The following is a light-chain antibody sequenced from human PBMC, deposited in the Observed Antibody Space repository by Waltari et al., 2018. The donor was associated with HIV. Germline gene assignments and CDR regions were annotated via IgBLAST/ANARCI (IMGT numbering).Light chain of an antibody. CDR3: NSYTTSSTWV. V-gene: IGLV2-14*01. J-gene: IGLJ3*02. CDR2: DVS. Sequence: QSALTQPASVSGSPGQSITISCTGTSTDVGGHNYVSWYQQHPGKAPKLMIYDVSKRSSGVSNRFSGSKSGNTASLTISGLQAEDEADYYCNSYTTSSTWVFGGGTKLTVL. CDR1: STDVGGHNY.